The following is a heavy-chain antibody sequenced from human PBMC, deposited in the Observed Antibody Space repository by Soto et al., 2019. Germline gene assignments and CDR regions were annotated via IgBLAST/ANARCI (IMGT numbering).Heavy chain of an antibody. CDR3: ARSCGGDCYSGADY. Sequence: EVQLVESGGGLVKPGGSLRLSCAASGFTFSTYSMNWVRQAPGKGLEWVSSISSGSSYIYYADSLKGRFTISRDNAKNSLYLQMNSVRAEDTAVYYCARSCGGDCYSGADYWGQGTLVTVSS. CDR2: ISSGSSYI. CDR1: GFTFSTYS. J-gene: IGHJ4*02. V-gene: IGHV3-21*01. D-gene: IGHD2-21*02.